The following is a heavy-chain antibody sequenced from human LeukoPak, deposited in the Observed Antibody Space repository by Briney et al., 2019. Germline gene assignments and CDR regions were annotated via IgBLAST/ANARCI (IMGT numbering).Heavy chain of an antibody. D-gene: IGHD1-26*01. Sequence: GGSMRLSCAASGFTFSSFWMSWVRQAPGKGMEWVAKIKQDGSEKYYVDSVKGRFTISRDNAKNSLYLQMNSLRAEDTAVYYCARAAGSYSRFNAFDIWGQGTMVTVSS. CDR1: GFTFSSFW. CDR2: IKQDGSEK. CDR3: ARAAGSYSRFNAFDI. J-gene: IGHJ3*02. V-gene: IGHV3-7*01.